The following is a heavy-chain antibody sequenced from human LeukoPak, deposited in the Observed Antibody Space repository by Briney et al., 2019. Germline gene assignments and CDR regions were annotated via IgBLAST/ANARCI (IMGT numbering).Heavy chain of an antibody. D-gene: IGHD3-10*01. Sequence: PSETLSLTCAVYGGSFSGYYWSWIRQPPGKGLEWIGEINQSGSTNYNPSLKSRVTISVDTSKNQFSLKLSSVTAADTAVYYCAKRPLLWFNTGVFDPWGQGTLVTVSS. J-gene: IGHJ5*02. CDR2: INQSGST. CDR3: AKRPLLWFNTGVFDP. V-gene: IGHV4-34*01. CDR1: GGSFSGYY.